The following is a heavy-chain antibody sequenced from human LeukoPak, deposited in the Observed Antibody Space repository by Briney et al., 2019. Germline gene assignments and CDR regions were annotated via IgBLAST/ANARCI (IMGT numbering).Heavy chain of an antibody. D-gene: IGHD2-8*01. CDR2: VYSSGIT. Sequence: SETLSLTCTVSNASISSSYWSWVRQPAGKGLEWIGRVYSSGITIYNPSLKSRVTISLDKSKNRFSLTLSSVTDADTAIYHCVREGCTNGVCYYNWFDPWGQGTLVTVSS. CDR3: VREGCTNGVCYYNWFDP. V-gene: IGHV4-4*07. J-gene: IGHJ5*02. CDR1: NASISSSY.